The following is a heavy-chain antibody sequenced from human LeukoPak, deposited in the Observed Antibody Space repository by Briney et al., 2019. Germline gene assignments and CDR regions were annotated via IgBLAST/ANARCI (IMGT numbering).Heavy chain of an antibody. V-gene: IGHV1-3*01. D-gene: IGHD3-22*01. Sequence: KFQGRVTITRDTSATTAYMELSSLRSEDTSVYYCAREVRTHLDCWGQGTLVTVSS. CDR3: AREVRTHLDC. J-gene: IGHJ4*02.